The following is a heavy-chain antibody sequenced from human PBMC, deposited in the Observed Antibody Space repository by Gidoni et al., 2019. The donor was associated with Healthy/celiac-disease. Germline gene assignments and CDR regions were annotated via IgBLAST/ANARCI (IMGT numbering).Heavy chain of an antibody. CDR3: AEHIVVVTAISSPYFQP. CDR2: IIPIFGTE. Sequence: QVQLVQSGAEVKKTGSSVKVSCKASGGTFSSYAISGVRQAPGQGLEWLGGIIPIFGTENYAQKFQVRVTITADESTSTAYMELSSLRSEDTAVYYCAEHIVVVTAISSPYFQPWGQGTLVTVSS. V-gene: IGHV1-69*01. CDR1: GGTFSSYA. D-gene: IGHD2-21*02. J-gene: IGHJ1*01.